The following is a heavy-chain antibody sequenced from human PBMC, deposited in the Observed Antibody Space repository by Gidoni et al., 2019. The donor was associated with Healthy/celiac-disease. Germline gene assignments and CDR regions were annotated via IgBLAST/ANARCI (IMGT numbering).Heavy chain of an antibody. J-gene: IGHJ4*02. CDR2: ICVSGCST. CDR1: GVNFSSYA. Sequence: EVQLLESGGGLVKPGGSVRRSCAAYGVNFSSYAMSWVRQAPGKGREWVSAICVSGCSTYYADSVKGRFTISRDNSKNTLYLQMNSLRAEDTAVYYCANPYSSSWEGPFDYWGQGTLVTVSS. D-gene: IGHD6-13*01. V-gene: IGHV3-23*01. CDR3: ANPYSSSWEGPFDY.